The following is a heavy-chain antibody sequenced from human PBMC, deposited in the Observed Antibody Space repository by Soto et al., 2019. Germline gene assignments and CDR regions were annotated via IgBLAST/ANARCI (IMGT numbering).Heavy chain of an antibody. D-gene: IGHD4-17*01. CDR3: AKGGYGDYWYFDY. Sequence: GGSLRLSCAASGFTFSSYGMHWVRQAPGKGLEWVAVISYDGSNKYYADSVKGRFTISRDNSKNTLYLQMNSLRAEDAAVYYCAKGGYGDYWYFDYWGQGTLVTVSS. CDR1: GFTFSSYG. J-gene: IGHJ4*02. V-gene: IGHV3-30*18. CDR2: ISYDGSNK.